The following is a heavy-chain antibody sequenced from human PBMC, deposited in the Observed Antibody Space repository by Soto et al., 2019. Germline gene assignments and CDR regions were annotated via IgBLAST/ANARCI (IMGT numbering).Heavy chain of an antibody. CDR1: GFTFSSYW. CDR2: IKQDGSEK. CDR3: ARGLTVTRNPFDY. V-gene: IGHV3-7*04. J-gene: IGHJ4*02. D-gene: IGHD4-17*01. Sequence: EVQLVESGGGLVQPGGSLRLSCAASGFTFSSYWMSWVRQAPGKGLEWVANIKQDGSEKYYVDSVKGRFTISRDNAKNSLYLQMNSLRAEDTAVYYCARGLTVTRNPFDYWGQGTLVTVSS.